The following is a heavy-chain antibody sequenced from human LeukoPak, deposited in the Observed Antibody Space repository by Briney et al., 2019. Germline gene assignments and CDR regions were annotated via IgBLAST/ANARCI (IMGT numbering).Heavy chain of an antibody. D-gene: IGHD6-19*01. CDR2: ISASSNFI. V-gene: IGHV3-21*01. J-gene: IGHJ4*02. CDR1: GFSFSSSA. Sequence: GGSLRLSCAASGFSFSSSAMSWVRQAPGKGLEWVSSISASSNFISYADSVKGRFTISRDNAKKSLYLQMNSVRAEDTAVYYCARDPGYSSGWFDYWGQGAPVTVSS. CDR3: ARDPGYSSGWFDY.